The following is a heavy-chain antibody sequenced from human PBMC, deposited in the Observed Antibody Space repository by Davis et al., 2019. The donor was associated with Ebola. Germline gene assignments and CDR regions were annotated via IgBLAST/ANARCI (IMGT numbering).Heavy chain of an antibody. CDR3: ARRGYDGYNYQNWFDP. D-gene: IGHD5-24*01. V-gene: IGHV1-46*01. CDR2: INPSGGST. J-gene: IGHJ5*02. Sequence: ASVKVSCKASGYTFTSYYMHWVRQAPGQGLEWMGIINPSGGSTSYAQKFQGRVTITADKSTSTAYMELSSLRSEDTAVYYCARRGYDGYNYQNWFDPWGQGTLVTDSS. CDR1: GYTFTSYY.